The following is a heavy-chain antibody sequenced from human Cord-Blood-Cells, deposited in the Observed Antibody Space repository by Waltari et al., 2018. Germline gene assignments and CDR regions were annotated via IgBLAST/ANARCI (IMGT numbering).Heavy chain of an antibody. V-gene: IGHV4-39*07. CDR3: ARRHWGGYFDY. CDR1: GGSISSSSYH. J-gene: IGHJ4*02. D-gene: IGHD7-27*01. Sequence: QLQLQESGPGLVKPSETLSLTRTVSGGSISSSSYHWGWTRQPSGKGLEWIGSIYYSGSTYYNPSLKRRVTISVDTSKNQFSLKLSSVTAADTAVYYCARRHWGGYFDYWGQGTLVTVSS. CDR2: IYYSGST.